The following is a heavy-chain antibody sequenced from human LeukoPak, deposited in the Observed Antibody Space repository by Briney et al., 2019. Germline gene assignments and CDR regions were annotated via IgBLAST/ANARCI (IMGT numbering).Heavy chain of an antibody. CDR3: ARATLVYYDSSGYYQT. J-gene: IGHJ4*02. Sequence: KPSETLSLTCAVYGGSVSGYYWSWIRQPPGKGLEWIAEINHSGSTNYNPSLKSRVTISVDTSKNQFSLKLSSVTAADTAVYYCARATLVYYDSSGYYQTWGQGTLVTVSS. CDR1: GGSVSGYY. D-gene: IGHD3-22*01. V-gene: IGHV4-34*01. CDR2: INHSGST.